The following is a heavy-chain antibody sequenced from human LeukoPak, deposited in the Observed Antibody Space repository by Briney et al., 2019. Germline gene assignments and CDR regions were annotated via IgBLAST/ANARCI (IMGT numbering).Heavy chain of an antibody. CDR3: ARVGDTAYYYYGMDV. CDR1: GYTFTGYY. Sequence: ASVKVSCKASGYTFTGYYMHRVRQAPGQGLEWMGWINPNSGGTNYAQKFQGRVTMTRDTSISTAYMELSRLRSDDTAVYYCARVGDTAYYYYGMDVWGQGTTVTVSS. V-gene: IGHV1-2*02. J-gene: IGHJ6*02. D-gene: IGHD3-10*01. CDR2: INPNSGGT.